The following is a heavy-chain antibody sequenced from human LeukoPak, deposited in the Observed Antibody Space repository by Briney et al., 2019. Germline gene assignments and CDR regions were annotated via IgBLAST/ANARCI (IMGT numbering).Heavy chain of an antibody. CDR3: ARGPGGYCSGASCRPLDY. D-gene: IGHD2-15*01. J-gene: IGHJ4*02. V-gene: IGHV3-74*01. Sequence: GGSLRLSCAASGFTFSSYWMYWVRQAPGKGLVWVSRINSDGSTTSYADSVKGRFTISRDNAKNTLYLQMNSLRAEDMAVYYCARGPGGYCSGASCRPLDYWGQGTLVTVSS. CDR2: INSDGSTT. CDR1: GFTFSSYW.